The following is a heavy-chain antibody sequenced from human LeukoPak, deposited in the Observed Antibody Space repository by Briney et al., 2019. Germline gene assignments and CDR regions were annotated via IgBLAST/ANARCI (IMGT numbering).Heavy chain of an antibody. Sequence: SVKVSCKASGGTFSSYAISWVRQAPGQGLEWMGGIIPIFGTANYAQKFQGRVTITADKSTSTAYMELSSLRSEDTAVYYCASGRTDIIVVPATLRNYYFDYWGQGTLVTVSS. J-gene: IGHJ4*02. CDR1: GGTFSSYA. CDR2: IIPIFGTA. D-gene: IGHD2-2*01. CDR3: ASGRTDIIVVPATLRNYYFDY. V-gene: IGHV1-69*06.